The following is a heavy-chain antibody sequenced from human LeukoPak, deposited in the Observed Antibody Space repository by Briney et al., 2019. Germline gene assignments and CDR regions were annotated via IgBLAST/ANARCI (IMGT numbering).Heavy chain of an antibody. D-gene: IGHD2-21*02. Sequence: SETLSLTCTVSGGSVTSSSYYWGWIRQPPGKGLEWIGSIYYSGSKYYNPSLKSRVTISVDTSQNQFSLKLSSVTAADTAIYYCAGAYCGGDCYAFDIWGQGTMVTVSS. CDR1: GGSVTSSSYY. J-gene: IGHJ3*02. CDR3: AGAYCGGDCYAFDI. V-gene: IGHV4-39*01. CDR2: IYYSGSK.